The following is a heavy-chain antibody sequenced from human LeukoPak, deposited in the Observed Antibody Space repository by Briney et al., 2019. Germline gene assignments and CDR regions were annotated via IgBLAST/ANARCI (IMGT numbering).Heavy chain of an antibody. J-gene: IGHJ4*02. CDR3: ARQVVAAHFDY. D-gene: IGHD2-15*01. V-gene: IGHV3-64*01. CDR1: GFTFSSYA. CDR2: ISSNGGST. Sequence: PRGSLRLSCAASGFTFSSYAMHWVRQAPGKGLEYVSAISSNGGSTYYANSVKGRFTISRDNSKNTLYLQMGSLRAEDMAVYYCARQVVAAHFDYWGQGTLVTVSS.